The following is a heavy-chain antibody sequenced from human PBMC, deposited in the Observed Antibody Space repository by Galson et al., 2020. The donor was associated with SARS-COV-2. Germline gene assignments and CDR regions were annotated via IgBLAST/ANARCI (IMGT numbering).Heavy chain of an antibody. D-gene: IGHD2-15*01. V-gene: IGHV4-30-4*08. CDR2: IYCHGRT. J-gene: IGHJ4*02. Sequence: TSETLSLTCTVSGASITSGAFSWSWIRQPPGKGLEWIGYIYCHGRTYYNPSLRSRVTSSVDTSKNQFSLTLSSVTAADMAVYYCARVVDPSGGVSGQDYWGQGTLVTVSS. CDR3: ARVVDPSGGVSGQDY. CDR1: GASITSGAFS.